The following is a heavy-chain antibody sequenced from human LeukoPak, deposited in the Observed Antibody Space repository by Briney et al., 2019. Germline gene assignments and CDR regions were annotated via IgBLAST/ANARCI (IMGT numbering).Heavy chain of an antibody. Sequence: SVKVSCKASGGTFSSYAISWVRQAPGQGLEWMGGIIPIFGTANYAQKFQGRVTITTDESTSTAYMELSSLRSEDTAVYYCARDAGAGYYYDSSGAYYYYMDVWGKGTTVTVSS. D-gene: IGHD3-22*01. CDR2: IIPIFGTA. CDR3: ARDAGAGYYYDSSGAYYYYMDV. CDR1: GGTFSSYA. J-gene: IGHJ6*03. V-gene: IGHV1-69*05.